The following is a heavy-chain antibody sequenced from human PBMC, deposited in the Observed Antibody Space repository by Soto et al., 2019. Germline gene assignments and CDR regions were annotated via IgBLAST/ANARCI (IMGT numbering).Heavy chain of an antibody. CDR3: ARAYSSSWSHEIDH. V-gene: IGHV3-30*04. J-gene: IGHJ5*02. CDR2: ISYDGRNK. D-gene: IGHD6-13*01. Sequence: GGSLRLSCAGSGFPFNNYAINWVRQAPGKGLEWVAVISYDGRNKYYADSVKGRFTISRDNSKNTLYLQMNSLRAEDTAVSYCARAYSSSWSHEIDHWGQGNLVTVS. CDR1: GFPFNNYA.